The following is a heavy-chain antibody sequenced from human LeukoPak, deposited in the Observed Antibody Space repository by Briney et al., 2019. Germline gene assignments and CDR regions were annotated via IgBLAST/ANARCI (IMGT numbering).Heavy chain of an antibody. J-gene: IGHJ5*02. CDR3: ARLQVYCGGDCYPRWFDP. CDR1: GDSVSSYY. V-gene: IGHV4-59*08. CDR2: IHYSGIT. D-gene: IGHD2-21*02. Sequence: SETLSLTCTVSGDSVSSYYWGWIRQPPGKGMEWIAYIHYSGITNYNPSLKRRVTISLDTPKNQISLKLSSVTAADTAVYYCARLQVYCGGDCYPRWFDPWGQGTLVTVSS.